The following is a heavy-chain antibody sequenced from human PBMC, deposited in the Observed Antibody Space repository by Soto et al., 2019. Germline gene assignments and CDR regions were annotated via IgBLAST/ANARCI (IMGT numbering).Heavy chain of an antibody. CDR2: INPNSGGT. D-gene: IGHD3-22*01. V-gene: IGHV1-2*02. Sequence: ASVKVSCKASGYTFTGYYMHWVRQAPGQGLEWMGWINPNSGGTNYAQKFQGRVTMTRDTSISTAYMELSRLRSDDTAVYYCARVRYYYDSSGYYSFDYWGQGTLVTVSS. CDR3: ARVRYYYDSSGYYSFDY. CDR1: GYTFTGYY. J-gene: IGHJ4*02.